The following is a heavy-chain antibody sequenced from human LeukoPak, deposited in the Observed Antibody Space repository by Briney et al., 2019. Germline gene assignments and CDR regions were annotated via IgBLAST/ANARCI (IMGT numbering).Heavy chain of an antibody. CDR3: ARILTGYYPYYYYYMDV. J-gene: IGHJ6*03. D-gene: IGHD3-9*01. V-gene: IGHV4-39*07. Sequence: PSETLSLTCTVSGGSISSSSYYWGWIRQPPGKGLEWIGSIYYSGSTYYNPSLKSRVTISVDTSKNQFSLKLSSVTAAGTAVYYCARILTGYYPYYYYYMDVWGKGTTVTISS. CDR1: GGSISSSSYY. CDR2: IYYSGST.